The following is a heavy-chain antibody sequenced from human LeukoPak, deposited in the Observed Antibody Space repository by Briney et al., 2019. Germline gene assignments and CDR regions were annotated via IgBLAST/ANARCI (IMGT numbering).Heavy chain of an antibody. D-gene: IGHD5-12*01. Sequence: PGGSLRLSCAASGFTFSDYYMSWIRQAPGKGLEWVSYISSSGSTIYYADSVKGRFTISRDNAKNSLYLQMNSLRAEDTAVYYCARVSGYAVWVKRHYYMDVWGKGTTVTVSS. J-gene: IGHJ6*03. CDR1: GFTFSDYY. CDR3: ARVSGYAVWVKRHYYMDV. CDR2: ISSSGSTI. V-gene: IGHV3-11*04.